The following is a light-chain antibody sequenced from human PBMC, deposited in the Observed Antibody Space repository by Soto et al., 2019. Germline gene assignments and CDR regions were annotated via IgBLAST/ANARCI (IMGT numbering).Light chain of an antibody. V-gene: IGKV3-20*01. CDR1: QSVISNS. J-gene: IGKJ2*01. CDR3: QQYGSSLPYT. Sequence: EILLTQSPGTLSLSPGERATLSCRASQSVISNSLAWYQQKPGQAPRLLIYGAFHRATGVPDRFSGSGSVTDFTLTISSLESEDLAVYYCQQYGSSLPYTFGQGTKLEIK. CDR2: GAF.